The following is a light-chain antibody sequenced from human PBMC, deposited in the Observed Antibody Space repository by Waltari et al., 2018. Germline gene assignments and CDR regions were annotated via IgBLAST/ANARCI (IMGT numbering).Light chain of an antibody. J-gene: IGLJ2*01. V-gene: IGLV1-40*01. Sequence: QSVLTQPPSVSGAPGQRVTISCTGSSSNIGAGYDVHWYQQLPRTAPKLLIYVNRHRPLWVPDRFSGSSAGTAASLAITGLRAEDEADYYCQSYDSSLSGRVFGGGTRVTVL. CDR1: SSNIGAGYD. CDR2: VNR. CDR3: QSYDSSLSGRV.